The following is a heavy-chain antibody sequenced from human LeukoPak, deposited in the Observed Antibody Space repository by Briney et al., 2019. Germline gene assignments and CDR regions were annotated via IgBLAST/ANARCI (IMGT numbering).Heavy chain of an antibody. V-gene: IGHV3-74*03. D-gene: IGHD1-26*01. J-gene: IGHJ4*02. CDR1: GFTFSGTW. CDR3: ARDEEGGSYPLDY. CDR2: ITSDGIST. Sequence: GGSLRLSCAASGFTFSGTWMHWVRQPPGKGLVWVARITSDGISTTYAESVKGRFTISRDNAKNSLYLQMNSLRAEDTALYYCARDEEGGSYPLDYWGQGTLVTVSS.